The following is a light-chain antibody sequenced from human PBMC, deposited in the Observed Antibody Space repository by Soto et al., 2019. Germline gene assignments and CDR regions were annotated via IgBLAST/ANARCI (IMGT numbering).Light chain of an antibody. J-gene: IGKJ5*01. Sequence: EIVLTQSPGTLALSPGERAPLSSRASQSVDSTYLTWYQQKQGQAPRILIYGASGRATGVPDRFSGSGSGTDFTLTISRLEPEDFSVYYGQQRSNWPITFGQGTRLEIK. CDR1: QSVDSTY. V-gene: IGKV3D-20*02. CDR2: GAS. CDR3: QQRSNWPIT.